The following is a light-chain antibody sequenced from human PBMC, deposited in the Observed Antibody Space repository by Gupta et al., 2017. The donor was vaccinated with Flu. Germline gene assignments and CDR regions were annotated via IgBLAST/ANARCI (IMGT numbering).Light chain of an antibody. CDR1: QSVGKY. CDR2: DTS. J-gene: IGKJ2*01. Sequence: EVVLTQSPATLSLSPGERATLSCRASQSVGKYLAWYRQKPGQAPRLLIYDTSIRATGIPDRVSGSGSGTDFNLSISSLEPEDFAVYYCQHRYNWPRYTFRQGTKMEIK. CDR3: QHRYNWPRYT. V-gene: IGKV3-11*01.